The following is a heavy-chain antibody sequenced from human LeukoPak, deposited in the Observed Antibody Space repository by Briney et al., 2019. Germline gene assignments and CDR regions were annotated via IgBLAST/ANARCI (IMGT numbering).Heavy chain of an antibody. Sequence: GESLRLSCAASGFTFSSYWMTWVRQAPGKGLEWVANIKPDESEKYYVDSVKGRFTISRDNAKNSLYLQMNSLRAEDTAVYYCARVNLGATFDYWGQGTLVTVSS. V-gene: IGHV3-7*01. J-gene: IGHJ4*02. CDR1: GFTFSSYW. D-gene: IGHD1-26*01. CDR2: IKPDESEK. CDR3: ARVNLGATFDY.